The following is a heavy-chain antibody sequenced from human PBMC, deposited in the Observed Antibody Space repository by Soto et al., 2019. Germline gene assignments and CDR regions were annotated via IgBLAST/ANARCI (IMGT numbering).Heavy chain of an antibody. CDR1: GFTFSSYA. CDR3: ARDLGYCSSTSCYTSDY. V-gene: IGHV3-30-3*01. D-gene: IGHD2-2*02. J-gene: IGHJ4*02. CDR2: ISYDGSNK. Sequence: QVQLVESGGGVVQPGRSLRLSCAASGFTFSSYAMHWVRQAPGKGLEWVAVISYDGSNKYYADSVKGRFTISRDNSKNTLYLQMNSLRAEDTAVYYCARDLGYCSSTSCYTSDYWGQGPLVTVSS.